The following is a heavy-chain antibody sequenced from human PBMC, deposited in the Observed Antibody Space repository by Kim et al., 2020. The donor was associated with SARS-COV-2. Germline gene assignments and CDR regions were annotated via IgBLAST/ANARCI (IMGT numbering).Heavy chain of an antibody. D-gene: IGHD4-17*01. J-gene: IGHJ2*01. CDR2: ISAYNGNT. CDR1: GYTFTSYG. V-gene: IGHV1-18*01. Sequence: ASVKVSCKASGYTFTSYGISWVRQAPGQGLEWMGWISAYNGNTNYAQKLQGRVTMTTDTITSTAYMELRSLRSDDTAVYYCARGEYGDYVGVWYFDLWGRGTLVTVSS. CDR3: ARGEYGDYVGVWYFDL.